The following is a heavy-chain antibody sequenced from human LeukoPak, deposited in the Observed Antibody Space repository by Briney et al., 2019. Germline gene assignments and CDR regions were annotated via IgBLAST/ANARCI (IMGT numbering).Heavy chain of an antibody. V-gene: IGHV3-30-3*01. Sequence: GGSVRLSCAASGFTFSDSAIAWVRQSPGKGLECLAFISYDGSNKYYADSVKGRFTISRDNSKNTLYLQMNSLRAEDTAVYYCARDPIGYCSGGSCYFDYWGQGTLVTVSS. CDR2: ISYDGSNK. D-gene: IGHD2-15*01. CDR3: ARDPIGYCSGGSCYFDY. CDR1: GFTFSDSA. J-gene: IGHJ4*02.